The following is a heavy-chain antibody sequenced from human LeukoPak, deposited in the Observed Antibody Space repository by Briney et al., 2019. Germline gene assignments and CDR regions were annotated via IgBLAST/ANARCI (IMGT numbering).Heavy chain of an antibody. CDR2: INHSGST. D-gene: IGHD2-15*01. Sequence: SETLSLTCAVYGGSFSGYYWSWIRQPPGKGLEWIGEINHSGSTNYNPSLKSRVTISVDTSKNQFSLKLGSVTAADTAVYYCARKAVVVVAAVDYWGQGTLVTVSS. CDR1: GGSFSGYY. J-gene: IGHJ4*02. V-gene: IGHV4-34*01. CDR3: ARKAVVVVAAVDY.